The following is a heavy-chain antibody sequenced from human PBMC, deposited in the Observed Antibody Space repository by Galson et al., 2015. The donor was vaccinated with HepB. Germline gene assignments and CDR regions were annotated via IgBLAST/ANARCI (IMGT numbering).Heavy chain of an antibody. Sequence: LRLSCAASGFTFKNYGMTWVRQAPGKGLEWVSLITHKGGTDYADSVKGRFTISRDISKNTVYLQMNSLRDDDTAVYYCAKDVPTSRGWHHIDTIDYWGQGTLVTVSS. CDR2: ITHKGGT. CDR1: GFTFKNYG. J-gene: IGHJ4*02. D-gene: IGHD6-19*01. V-gene: IGHV3-23*01. CDR3: AKDVPTSRGWHHIDTIDY.